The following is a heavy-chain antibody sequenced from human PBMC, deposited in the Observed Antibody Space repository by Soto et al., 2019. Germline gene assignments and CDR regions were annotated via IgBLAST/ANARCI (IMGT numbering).Heavy chain of an antibody. Sequence: SQTLSLTCAISGDSVSSTSTAWSWIRHSPSRGLEWLGRTYYRSNWYSDYAVSVKSRITINPDTSKNQLSLQLNSVTPEDTAVYYCARGSYYSGWVWGPGALVTVSS. CDR2: TYYRSNWYS. CDR1: GDSVSSTSTA. CDR3: ARGSYYSGWV. V-gene: IGHV6-1*01. D-gene: IGHD6-19*01. J-gene: IGHJ4*02.